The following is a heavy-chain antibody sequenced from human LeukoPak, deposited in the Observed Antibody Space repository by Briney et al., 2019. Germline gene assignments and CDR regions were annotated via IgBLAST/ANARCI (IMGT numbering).Heavy chain of an antibody. V-gene: IGHV3-7*01. CDR3: TSDSWYPGDF. D-gene: IGHD6-13*01. J-gene: IGHJ4*02. Sequence: GGSLRLSCAASGFTFSTYWMGWVRQAPGKGLEWVANIKNDGSEKNHVDSVKGRFTISRDDDKSSVYLHLNSLRGEDTGVYYCTSDSWYPGDFWGQGTLVTASS. CDR2: IKNDGSEK. CDR1: GFTFSTYW.